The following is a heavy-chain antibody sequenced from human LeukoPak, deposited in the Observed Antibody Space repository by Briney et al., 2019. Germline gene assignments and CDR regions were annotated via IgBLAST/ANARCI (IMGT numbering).Heavy chain of an antibody. CDR1: GFTFSSYG. CDR2: IRYDGSKK. Sequence: GGSLRLSCAASGFTFSSYGMHWVRQVPGKGLEWVAFIRYDGSKKYYADSLKGRFTISRDNSKNTLYLQMNSLRAEDTAVYYCARSRYFVYYIDVWGKGTTVTVSS. V-gene: IGHV3-30*02. J-gene: IGHJ6*03. D-gene: IGHD3-9*01. CDR3: ARSRYFVYYIDV.